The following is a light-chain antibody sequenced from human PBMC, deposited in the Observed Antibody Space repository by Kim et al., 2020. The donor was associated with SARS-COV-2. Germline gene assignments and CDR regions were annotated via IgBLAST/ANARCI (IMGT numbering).Light chain of an antibody. CDR1: SSNIGAGYD. CDR2: GNS. Sequence: GQRVTISCSGSSSNIGAGYDVHWYQQLPGTAPKLLIYGNSNRPSGVPDRFSGSKSGTSASLAITGLQAEDEADYYCQSYDSSLRGVFGTGTKVTVL. CDR3: QSYDSSLRGV. V-gene: IGLV1-40*01. J-gene: IGLJ1*01.